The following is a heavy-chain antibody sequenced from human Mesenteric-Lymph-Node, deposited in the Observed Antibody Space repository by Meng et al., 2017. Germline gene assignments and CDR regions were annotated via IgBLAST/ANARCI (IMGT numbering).Heavy chain of an antibody. D-gene: IGHD4-11*01. J-gene: IGHJ4*02. V-gene: IGHV1-18*04. CDR1: GYTFTGYY. CDR2: ISAYNGNT. CDR3: ARLGNFYSNYVNFDY. Sequence: ASVKVSCKASGYTFTGYYMHWVRQAPGQGLEWMGWISAYNGNTNYAQKLQGRVTMTTDTSTSTAYMELRSLRSDDTAVYYCARLGNFYSNYVNFDYWGQGTLVTVSS.